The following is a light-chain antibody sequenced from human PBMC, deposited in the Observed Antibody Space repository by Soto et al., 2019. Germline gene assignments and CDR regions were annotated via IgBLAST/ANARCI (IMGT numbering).Light chain of an antibody. CDR1: STDIGGYKY. J-gene: IGLJ2*01. CDR3: SSYTSSTTPV. CDR2: EVS. V-gene: IGLV2-14*01. Sequence: QSALTQPASVSGSPGQSITISCTGTSTDIGGYKYVSWYQQHPGKAPKLMIYEVSNRPSGGSSRFSGSNSANTASLTISGLQAEDEADYYCSSYTSSTTPVFGGGTKLTVL.